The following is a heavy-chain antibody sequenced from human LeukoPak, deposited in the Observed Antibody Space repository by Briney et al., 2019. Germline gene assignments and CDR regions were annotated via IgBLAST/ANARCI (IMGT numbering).Heavy chain of an antibody. J-gene: IGHJ4*02. Sequence: TGGSLRLSCAASGFTFSSYAMSWVRQAPGKGLEWVSAISGSGGSTYYADSVKGRFTVSRDNSKNTLYLQMNSLRAEDTAVYYCAKDFYDSSGYYFDWGQGTLVTVSS. CDR2: ISGSGGST. D-gene: IGHD3-22*01. CDR1: GFTFSSYA. CDR3: AKDFYDSSGYYFD. V-gene: IGHV3-23*01.